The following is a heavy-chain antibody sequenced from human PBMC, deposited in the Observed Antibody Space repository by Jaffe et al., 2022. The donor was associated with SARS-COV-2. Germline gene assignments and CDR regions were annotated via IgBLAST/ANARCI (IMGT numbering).Heavy chain of an antibody. CDR2: INHSGST. CDR3: ARGRIAAAPWFDP. CDR1: GGSFSGYY. V-gene: IGHV4-34*01. J-gene: IGHJ5*02. D-gene: IGHD6-13*01. Sequence: QVQLQQWGAGLLKPSETLSLTCAVYGGSFSGYYWSWIRQPPGKGLEWIGEINHSGSTNYNPSLKSRVTISVDTSKNQFSLKLSSVTAADTAVYYCARGRIAAAPWFDPWGQGTLVTVSS.